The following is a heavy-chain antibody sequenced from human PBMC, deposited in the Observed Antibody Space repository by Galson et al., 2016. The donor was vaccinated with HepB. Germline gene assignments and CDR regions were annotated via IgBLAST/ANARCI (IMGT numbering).Heavy chain of an antibody. Sequence: TLSLNRSETGDERSSRREYWRGNRQKGGQGLEWIGRGNRSGKTEYKPLPKSRVTISVDTARRQFSLKLTSVTAADTAVYYCTRDCSSISCYPEDPHGDWGQGKLVTVSS. J-gene: IGHJ4*02. CDR1: GDERSSRREY. CDR3: TRDCSSISCYPEDPHGD. D-gene: IGHD2-2*01. V-gene: IGHV4-61*02. CDR2: GNRSGKT.